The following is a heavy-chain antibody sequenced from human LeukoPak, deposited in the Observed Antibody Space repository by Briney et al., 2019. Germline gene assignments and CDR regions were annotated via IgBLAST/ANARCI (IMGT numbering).Heavy chain of an antibody. CDR2: IYHRGSP. Sequence: SETLSLTCTVSGYSISNGYYWGWIRQPPGKGLEWVGSIYHRGSPYYNPSLRSRVTISLDRAKMKFSLKLTSVTAADTAVYFCARGAEYYAIWRGYAGYSDYWGQGISVTVSS. V-gene: IGHV4-38-2*02. J-gene: IGHJ4*02. CDR1: GYSISNGYY. D-gene: IGHD3-3*01. CDR3: ARGAEYYAIWRGYAGYSDY.